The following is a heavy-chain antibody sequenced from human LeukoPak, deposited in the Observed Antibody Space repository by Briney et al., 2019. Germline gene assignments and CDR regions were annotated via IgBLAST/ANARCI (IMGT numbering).Heavy chain of an antibody. Sequence: SETVSITCTVSGSSISSYYWIWIRQRPGKGLEWIGYIYHSGSTYYNPSLKSRVTISVDRSKNQFSLKLSSVTAADTAVYYCASSDYYDSSGYYSWGQGTLVTVSS. V-gene: IGHV4-59*12. CDR1: GSSISSYY. D-gene: IGHD3-22*01. CDR3: ASSDYYDSSGYYS. CDR2: IYHSGST. J-gene: IGHJ4*02.